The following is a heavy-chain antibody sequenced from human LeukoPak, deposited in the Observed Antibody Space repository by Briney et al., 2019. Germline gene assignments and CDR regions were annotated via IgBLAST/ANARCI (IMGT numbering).Heavy chain of an antibody. Sequence: ASVKVSCKASGGTFSSYAISWVRQAPGQGLEWMGRIIPILGIANYAQKFQGRVTLTADKSTSPAYVELRSLRSEDTAVYYCARGRPDSSGYYFDYWGQGTLVTVSS. CDR1: GGTFSSYA. J-gene: IGHJ4*02. CDR3: ARGRPDSSGYYFDY. D-gene: IGHD3-22*01. CDR2: IIPILGIA. V-gene: IGHV1-69*04.